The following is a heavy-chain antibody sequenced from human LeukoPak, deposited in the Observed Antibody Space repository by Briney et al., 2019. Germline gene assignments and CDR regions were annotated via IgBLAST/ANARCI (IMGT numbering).Heavy chain of an antibody. CDR3: ASSIAARPDYYFDY. V-gene: IGHV4-59*01. CDR2: IYYSGST. Sequence: SETLSLTCPVSGGSISSYYWSWIRQPPGKGLEWIGYIYYSGSTNYNPSLKSRVTISVDTSKNQFSLKLSSVTAADTAVYYCASSIAARPDYYFDYWGQGTLVTVSS. D-gene: IGHD6-6*01. CDR1: GGSISSYY. J-gene: IGHJ4*02.